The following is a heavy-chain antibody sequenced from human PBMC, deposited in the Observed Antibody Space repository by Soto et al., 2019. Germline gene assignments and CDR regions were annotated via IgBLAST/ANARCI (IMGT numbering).Heavy chain of an antibody. CDR2: IYYSGST. J-gene: IGHJ6*02. V-gene: IGHV4-39*01. CDR3: ATNYAYYYYYGMDV. CDR1: GGSISSSSYY. D-gene: IGHD4-4*01. Sequence: TVSGGSISSSSYYWGWIRQPPGKGLEWIGSIYYSGSTYYNPSLKSRVTISVDTSKNQFSLKLSSVTAADTAVYYCATNYAYYYYYGMDVWGQGTTVTVSS.